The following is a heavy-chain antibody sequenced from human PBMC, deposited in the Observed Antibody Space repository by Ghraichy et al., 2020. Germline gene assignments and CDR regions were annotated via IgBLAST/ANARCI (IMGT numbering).Heavy chain of an antibody. CDR2: ILSESDGK. Sequence: GGSLRLSCAASGFTFRKYGMHWVRQAPGKGLEWVSFILSESDGKEYKDSVKGRFTISRDNSKNTLYLQMNSLRTEDTAVYYCVRGLDHTIDYYSPFADWGQGTLVTVSS. CDR1: GFTFRKYG. D-gene: IGHD3-22*01. J-gene: IGHJ4*02. CDR3: VRGLDHTIDYYSPFAD. V-gene: IGHV3-30*02.